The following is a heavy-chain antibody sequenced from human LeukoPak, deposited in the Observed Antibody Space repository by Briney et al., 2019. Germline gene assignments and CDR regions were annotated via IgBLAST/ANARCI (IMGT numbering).Heavy chain of an antibody. J-gene: IGHJ4*02. CDR3: ARAEDGCSDASCYGH. D-gene: IGHD2-2*01. Sequence: SETLSLTRFLSRDSLSSGVHYGGWIRQPAGKGLEWIRRISTGGNTNYNPSLKSRVTISLDTSRNHLSLKVTSVTAADTAVYYCARAEDGCSDASCYGHWGQGTLVTVSS. CDR1: RDSLSSGVHY. CDR2: ISTGGNT. V-gene: IGHV4-61*02.